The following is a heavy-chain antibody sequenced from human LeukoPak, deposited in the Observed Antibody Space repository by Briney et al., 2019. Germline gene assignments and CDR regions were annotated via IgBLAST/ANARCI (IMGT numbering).Heavy chain of an antibody. CDR2: IISDGTSA. Sequence: GGSLRLSCAASGFTFRDYWMHWVRQAPGKGLVWVSRIISDGTSATYADFVKGRFAMSRDNAKNTLYLEMNSLRADDTAVYYCARDARYNIDVWGQGTTVTVSS. V-gene: IGHV3-74*01. CDR3: ARDARYNIDV. CDR1: GFTFRDYW. D-gene: IGHD3-9*01. J-gene: IGHJ6*02.